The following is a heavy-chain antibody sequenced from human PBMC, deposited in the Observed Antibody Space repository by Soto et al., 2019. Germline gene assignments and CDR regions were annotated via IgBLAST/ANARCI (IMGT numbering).Heavy chain of an antibody. CDR1: GFTFSSYG. CDR2: IWYDGSNK. J-gene: IGHJ6*02. D-gene: IGHD4-4*01. CDR3: AKDSTVTTVSYYYGMDV. Sequence: GGSLRLSCAASGFTFSSYGMHWVRQAPGKGLEWVAVIWYDGSNKYYADSVKGRFTISRDNSKNTLYLQMSSLRAEDTAVYYCAKDSTVTTVSYYYGMDVWGQGTTVTVSS. V-gene: IGHV3-33*06.